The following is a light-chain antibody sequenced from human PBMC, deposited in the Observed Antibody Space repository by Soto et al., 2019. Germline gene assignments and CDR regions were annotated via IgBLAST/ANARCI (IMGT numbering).Light chain of an antibody. J-gene: IGLJ2*01. V-gene: IGLV4-69*01. CDR3: QTWGTGFSVV. CDR2: LNSDGSH. CDR1: SGHSSYA. Sequence: QLVLTQSPSASASLGASVKLTCTLSSGHSSYAIAWHQQQPETGPRYLMKLNSDGSHNKGDGIPDRFSGSSSGAERYLTISSLKSEDEADYYCQTWGTGFSVVFGGGTQLTVL.